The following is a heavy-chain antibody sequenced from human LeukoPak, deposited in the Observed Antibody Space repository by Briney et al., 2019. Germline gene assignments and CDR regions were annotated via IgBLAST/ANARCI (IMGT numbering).Heavy chain of an antibody. J-gene: IGHJ4*02. CDR2: FIPILNTT. Sequence: SVKVSCKASGGTFSGNSITWVRQAPGQGLEWMGRFIPILNTTNYAQDFQGRVTLTADKSTSTAYMELMGLGSEDTAVYYCARETRDSNWNSVAYLDHWGQGTLVTVSS. CDR3: ARETRDSNWNSVAYLDH. V-gene: IGHV1-69*08. CDR1: GGTFSGNS. D-gene: IGHD1-7*01.